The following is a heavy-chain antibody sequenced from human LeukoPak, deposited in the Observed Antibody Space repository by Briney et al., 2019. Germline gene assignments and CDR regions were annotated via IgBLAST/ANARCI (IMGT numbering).Heavy chain of an antibody. CDR1: EAPFGSYA. CDR2: ISAIFGTA. Sequence: SVKASCKVFEAPFGSYAIGWVRQPPGQGLGWMGGISAIFGTANYAQKFQGRVTITADESTSTAYMELSSLRSEDTAVYYCARASGRGAFDIWGQGTMVTVSS. CDR3: ARASGRGAFDI. D-gene: IGHD2-15*01. V-gene: IGHV1-69*01. J-gene: IGHJ3*02.